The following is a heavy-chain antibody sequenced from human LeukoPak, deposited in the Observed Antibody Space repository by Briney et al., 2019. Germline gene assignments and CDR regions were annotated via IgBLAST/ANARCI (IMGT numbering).Heavy chain of an antibody. Sequence: GGSLRLSCAASGFTFSSYAMHWVRQAPGKGLEWVAVISYDGSNKYYADSVKGRFTISRDNSKNTLYLQMNSLRAEDTAVYYCASQLFSGFDYWGQGTLVTVSS. CDR1: GFTFSSYA. D-gene: IGHD1-26*01. V-gene: IGHV3-30-3*01. J-gene: IGHJ4*02. CDR2: ISYDGSNK. CDR3: ASQLFSGFDY.